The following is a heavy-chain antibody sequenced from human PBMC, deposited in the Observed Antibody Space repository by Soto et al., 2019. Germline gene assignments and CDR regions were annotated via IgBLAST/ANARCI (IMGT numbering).Heavy chain of an antibody. CDR1: GYTFTSYW. Sequence: GASLKISCKGSGYTFTSYWIGWVRQMPGEGLGWMGVIYPSDSDIRYSPSFQGKVTISADKSITTAYLQWSSLKAADTAMYYCVRSGTSSGRFSDYWGQGTLVTVSS. J-gene: IGHJ4*02. D-gene: IGHD2-15*01. CDR3: VRSGTSSGRFSDY. V-gene: IGHV5-51*01. CDR2: IYPSDSDI.